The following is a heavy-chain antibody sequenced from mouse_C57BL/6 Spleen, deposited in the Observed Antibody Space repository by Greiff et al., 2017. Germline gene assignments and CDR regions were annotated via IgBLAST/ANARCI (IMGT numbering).Heavy chain of an antibody. CDR2: IYPGDGDT. V-gene: IGHV1-82*01. Sequence: VKLVESGPELVKPGASVKISCKASGYAFSSSWMNWVKQRPGKGLEWIGRIYPGDGDTNYNGKFKGKATLTADKSSSTAYMQLSSLTSEDSAVYFGARSGDYYAMDYWGQGTSVTVSS. J-gene: IGHJ4*01. CDR3: ARSGDYYAMDY. CDR1: GYAFSSSW.